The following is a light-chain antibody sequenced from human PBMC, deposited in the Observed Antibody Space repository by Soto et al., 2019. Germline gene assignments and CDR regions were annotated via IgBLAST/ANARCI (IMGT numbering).Light chain of an antibody. CDR3: QQYGGSPPT. V-gene: IGKV3-20*01. J-gene: IGKJ1*01. Sequence: IVLTQSPGTLSSSPGERVTLSCRASQSVTSNYLAWYQQKPGQSPRLLIFGASIRDTGLPDRFSGGGSGTDFTLTISRLEPEDFAVYYCQQYGGSPPTFGQGTKVDIK. CDR1: QSVTSNY. CDR2: GAS.